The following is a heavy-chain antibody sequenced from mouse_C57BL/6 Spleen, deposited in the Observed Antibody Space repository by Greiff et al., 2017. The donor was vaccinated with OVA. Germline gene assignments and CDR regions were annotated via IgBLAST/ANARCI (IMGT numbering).Heavy chain of an antibody. J-gene: IGHJ3*01. V-gene: IGHV1-26*01. D-gene: IGHD2-3*01. CDR3: ARSGDGYYVAY. CDR2: INPNNGGT. Sequence: EVQLLQSGPELVKPGASVKISCKASGYTFTDYYMNWVKQSHGKSLEWIGDINPNNGGTSYNQKFKGKATLTVDKSSNTAYMELRSLTSEDSAVYYCARSGDGYYVAYWGQGTPVTVSA. CDR1: GYTFTDYY.